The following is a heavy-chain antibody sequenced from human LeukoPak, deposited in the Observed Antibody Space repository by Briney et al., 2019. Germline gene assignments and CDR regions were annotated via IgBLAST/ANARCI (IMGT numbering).Heavy chain of an antibody. D-gene: IGHD3-3*01. CDR3: ARVPYHDFWSAHPFDP. CDR1: GGSISISSYY. V-gene: IGHV4-39*07. Sequence: SETLSLTCTVSGGSISISSYYWGWIRQPPGKGLEWIGTFYYNENTYFNPSLKSRVTISIDTSKTQFSLKLSSVTAADTALYYCARVPYHDFWSAHPFDPWGQGTLVTVSS. J-gene: IGHJ5*02. CDR2: FYYNENT.